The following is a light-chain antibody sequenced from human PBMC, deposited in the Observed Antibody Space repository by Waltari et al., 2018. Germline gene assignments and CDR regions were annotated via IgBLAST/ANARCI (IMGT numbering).Light chain of an antibody. V-gene: IGLV1-44*01. CDR3: AAWDDSLNGSVV. CDR1: SPNIGSNP. Sequence: QSVLPQPPSSSGTPGQRVTIPCSGSSPNIGSNPVNWSQQLPGTAPKLLIYSNNQRPSGVPDRFSGSKSGTSASLAISGLQSEDEADYYCAAWDDSLNGSVVFGGGTKLTVL. J-gene: IGLJ2*01. CDR2: SNN.